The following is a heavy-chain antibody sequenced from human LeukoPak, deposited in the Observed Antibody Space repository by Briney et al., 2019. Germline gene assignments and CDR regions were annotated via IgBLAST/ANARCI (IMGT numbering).Heavy chain of an antibody. V-gene: IGHV4-61*02. J-gene: IGHJ4*02. Sequence: SQTLSLTCTVSGGSISSGSYYWSWIRQPAGKGLEWIGRIYTSGSTYYNPSLKSRVTISVDTSKNQFSLKLSSVTAADTAVYYCATWTLTYYDFWSGYRTAKYYFDYWGQGTLVTVSS. CDR2: IYTSGST. D-gene: IGHD3-3*01. CDR1: GGSISSGSYY. CDR3: ATWTLTYYDFWSGYRTAKYYFDY.